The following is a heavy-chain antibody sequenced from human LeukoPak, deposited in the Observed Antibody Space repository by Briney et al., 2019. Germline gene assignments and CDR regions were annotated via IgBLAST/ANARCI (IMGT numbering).Heavy chain of an antibody. J-gene: IGHJ5*02. CDR1: GGSISSSNW. Sequence: ASETLSLTCAVSGGSISSSNWWSWVRQPPGKGLEWIGEIYHSGSTNYNPSLKSRVTISVDKSKNQFSLKLSSVTAADTVVYYCARGRLDRGPPYNWFDPWGQGTLVTVSS. CDR2: IYHSGST. CDR3: ARGRLDRGPPYNWFDP. V-gene: IGHV4-4*02. D-gene: IGHD3-10*01.